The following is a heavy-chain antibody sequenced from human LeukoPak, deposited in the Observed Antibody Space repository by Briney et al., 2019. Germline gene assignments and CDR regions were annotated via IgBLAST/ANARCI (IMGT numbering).Heavy chain of an antibody. CDR3: ARGTSGSYYGVWFDP. CDR1: GGSFSSSY. CDR2: VYYTGST. V-gene: IGHV4-59*01. Sequence: SETLSLTCTVSGGSFSSSYWSWVRQPPGKGLEWIAYVYYTGSTNYNPSLKGRVTISLDTSKNQFSLKLSSVTAADTAVYYCARGTSGSYYGVWFDPWGQGTLVTVSS. D-gene: IGHD1-26*01. J-gene: IGHJ5*02.